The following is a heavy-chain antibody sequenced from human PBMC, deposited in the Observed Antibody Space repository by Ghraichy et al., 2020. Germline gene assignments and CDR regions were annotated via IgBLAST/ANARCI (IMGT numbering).Heavy chain of an antibody. CDR1: GGSISSSSYY. Sequence: SETLSLTCTVSGGSISSSSYYWGWIRQPPGKGLEWIGSIYYSGSTYHNPSLKSRVTISVDTSKNQFSLKLSSVTAADTAVYYCARPGILLDWYFDLWGRGTLVTVSS. V-gene: IGHV4-39*01. CDR2: IYYSGST. J-gene: IGHJ2*01. D-gene: IGHD2/OR15-2a*01. CDR3: ARPGILLDWYFDL.